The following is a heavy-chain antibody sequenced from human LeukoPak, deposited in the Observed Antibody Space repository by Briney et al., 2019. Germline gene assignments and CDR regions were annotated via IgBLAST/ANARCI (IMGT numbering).Heavy chain of an antibody. CDR3: ARATYGSGIYYFDF. CDR1: DGSMSSYY. Sequence: PSETLSLTCTVSDGSMSSYYWSWIRQPAGKGLEWIGRIYTSGSTNYNPSLRSRVTMSVDTSKNQFSLKLSSVTAADTAVYYCARATYGSGIYYFDFWGQGSLVTVPS. V-gene: IGHV4-4*07. D-gene: IGHD3-10*01. CDR2: IYTSGST. J-gene: IGHJ4*02.